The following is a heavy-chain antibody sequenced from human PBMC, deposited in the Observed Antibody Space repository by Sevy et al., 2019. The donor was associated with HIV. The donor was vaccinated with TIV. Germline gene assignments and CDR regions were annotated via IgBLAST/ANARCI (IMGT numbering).Heavy chain of an antibody. Sequence: SETLSLTCTVSGGSISSYYWSWIRQPAGKGLEWIGRIYPSGINNYNPSLKSRVTMSVDTSKNQFSLNLSSVTAADTAVYYCARGWCRSASCYYDYWGQGTLVTVSS. CDR1: GGSISSYY. J-gene: IGHJ4*02. V-gene: IGHV4-4*07. CDR2: IYPSGIN. CDR3: ARGWCRSASCYYDY. D-gene: IGHD2-2*01.